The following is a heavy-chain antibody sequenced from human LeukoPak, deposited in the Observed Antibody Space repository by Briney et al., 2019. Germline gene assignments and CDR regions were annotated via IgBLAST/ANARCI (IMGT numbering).Heavy chain of an antibody. CDR3: ARGDGYNYGVALTFWYFDL. J-gene: IGHJ2*01. CDR1: GGSISNYY. CDR2: ISYSGST. V-gene: IGHV4-59*12. Sequence: SETLSLTCTVSGGSISNYYWSWIRQPPGKGLEWIGYISYSGSTNSNPSLKSRVTISLDTSKKQFSLRLSSVTAADTAVYYCARGDGYNYGVALTFWYFDLWGRGTLLTVSS. D-gene: IGHD5-24*01.